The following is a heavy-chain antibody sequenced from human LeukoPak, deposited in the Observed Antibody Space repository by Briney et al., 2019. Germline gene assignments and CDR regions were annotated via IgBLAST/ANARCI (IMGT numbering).Heavy chain of an antibody. CDR3: ARMNIVVVPAATFDY. J-gene: IGHJ4*02. V-gene: IGHV4-30-4*01. Sequence: SETLFLNGTVSGGSISSGDYYWSWIRQPPGKGLEWIGYIYYSGSTYYNPSLKSRVTISVDTSKNQFSLKLSSVTAADTAVYYCARMNIVVVPAATFDYWGQGTLVTVSS. CDR2: IYYSGST. D-gene: IGHD2-2*01. CDR1: GGSISSGDYY.